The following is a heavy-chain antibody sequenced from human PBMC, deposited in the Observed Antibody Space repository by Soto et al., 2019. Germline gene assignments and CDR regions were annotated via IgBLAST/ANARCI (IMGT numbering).Heavy chain of an antibody. V-gene: IGHV4-31*03. D-gene: IGHD1-26*01. CDR2: TYYSAST. CDR3: ACSGIPSAVFDY. CDR1: GGSISSGGYY. Sequence: QVQLQESGPGLVKPSQTLSLTCTVSGGSISSGGYYWTWIRQHPGKGLEWIGYTYYSASTYYNPSLKSRVSITVDTSKNQFSLKLSAVTAADTAVYYCACSGIPSAVFDYWGQGTLVTVSS. J-gene: IGHJ4*02.